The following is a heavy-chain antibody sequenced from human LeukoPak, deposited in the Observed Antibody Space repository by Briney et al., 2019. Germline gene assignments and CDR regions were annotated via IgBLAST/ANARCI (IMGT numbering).Heavy chain of an antibody. CDR3: AREYYAYVWGSYRSYYFDL. D-gene: IGHD3-16*02. Sequence: SETLSLTCTVSGGSISSSSYYWGWIRQPPGKGLEWIGSIYYSGNTYYNPSLKSRVTISVDTSKNQFSMMMTSLTAADTAVYFCAREYYAYVWGSYRSYYFDLWGQGTLVTVSS. J-gene: IGHJ4*02. CDR2: IYYSGNT. CDR1: GGSISSSSYY. V-gene: IGHV4-39*07.